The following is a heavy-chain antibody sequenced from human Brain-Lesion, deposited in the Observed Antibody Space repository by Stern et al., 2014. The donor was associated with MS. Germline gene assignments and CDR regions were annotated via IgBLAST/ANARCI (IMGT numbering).Heavy chain of an antibody. CDR1: GGSFSGYY. V-gene: IGHV4-34*01. Sequence: QVQLQQWGAGLLKPSETLSLTCGVYGGSFSGYYWTWIRKPPGKGLEWIGEINHSGRINYNPSLESRVTMSVDTSKHQLSLRLSSATAADTAVYYCARDVGGAFDYWGQGTLVTVSS. CDR3: ARDVGGAFDY. D-gene: IGHD2-21*01. CDR2: INHSGRI. J-gene: IGHJ4*02.